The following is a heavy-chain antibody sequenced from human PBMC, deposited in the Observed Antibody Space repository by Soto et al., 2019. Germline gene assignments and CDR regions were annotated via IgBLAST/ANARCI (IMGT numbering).Heavy chain of an antibody. CDR1: GFTFSSNG. D-gene: IGHD2-8*01. CDR3: AKNGLSDSPSAIDS. Sequence: HPGGSLRLSCATSGFTFSSNGMSWVRQAPGKGLDWVSGISGSGRNTYYADSVKGRFTISRDNSKNTLFLQMNSLRVEDTAVYYCAKNGLSDSPSAIDSWGQGTLVTV. J-gene: IGHJ4*02. V-gene: IGHV3-23*01. CDR2: ISGSGRNT.